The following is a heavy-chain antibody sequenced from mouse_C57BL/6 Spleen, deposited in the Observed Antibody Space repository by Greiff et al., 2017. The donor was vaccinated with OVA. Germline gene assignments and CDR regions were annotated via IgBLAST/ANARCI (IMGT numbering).Heavy chain of an antibody. J-gene: IGHJ1*03. V-gene: IGHV1-42*01. D-gene: IGHD1-1*01. Sequence: VQLQQSGPELVKPGASVKISCKASGYSFTGYYMNWVKQSPEKSLEWIGEINPSTGGTTYNQKFKAKATLTVDKSSSTAYMQLKSLTSEDSAVYYCARSEGYGSGYWYFDVWGTGTTVTVSS. CDR3: ARSEGYGSGYWYFDV. CDR2: INPSTGGT. CDR1: GYSFTGYY.